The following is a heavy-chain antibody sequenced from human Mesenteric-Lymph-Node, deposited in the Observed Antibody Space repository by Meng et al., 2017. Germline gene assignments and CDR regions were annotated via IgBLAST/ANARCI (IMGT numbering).Heavy chain of an antibody. J-gene: IGHJ3*02. CDR1: GFTFSNYV. Sequence: GESLKISCAASGFTFSNYVMSWVRQAPEKGLEWLTAISGSGAPTYYADSVKGRFTISRDNSKNSLYLQMNSLRAEDTALYHCARVLDYYDSSGYYHPNAFDIWGQGTMVTVSS. D-gene: IGHD3-22*01. CDR2: ISGSGAPT. CDR3: ARVLDYYDSSGYYHPNAFDI. V-gene: IGHV3-23*01.